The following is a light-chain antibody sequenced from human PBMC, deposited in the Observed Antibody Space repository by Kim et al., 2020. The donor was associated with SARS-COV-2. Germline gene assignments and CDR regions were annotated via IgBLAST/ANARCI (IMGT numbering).Light chain of an antibody. Sequence: SYELTQPLSVSVALGQTASITCGGNNIGRKNVHWYQQKTGQAPVLVIYKDSSRPSGIPERFSGSTSGNKATLTISRAQAGDEADYYCQVWDNRIVVFGGGTQLTV. V-gene: IGLV3-9*01. CDR1: NIGRKN. CDR2: KDS. CDR3: QVWDNRIVV. J-gene: IGLJ3*02.